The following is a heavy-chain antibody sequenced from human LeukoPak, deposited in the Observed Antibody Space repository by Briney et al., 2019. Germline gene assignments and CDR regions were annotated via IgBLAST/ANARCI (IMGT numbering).Heavy chain of an antibody. CDR3: ARIESGLFDY. D-gene: IGHD6-25*01. CDR1: GGSFSGYY. J-gene: IGHJ4*02. V-gene: IGHV4-34*01. CDR2: INHSGST. Sequence: PSETLPLTCAVYGGSFSGYYWSWIRQPPGKGLEWIGEINHSGSTNYNPSLKSRVTISVDTSKNQFSLKLSSVTAADTAVYYCARIESGLFDYWGQGTLVTVSS.